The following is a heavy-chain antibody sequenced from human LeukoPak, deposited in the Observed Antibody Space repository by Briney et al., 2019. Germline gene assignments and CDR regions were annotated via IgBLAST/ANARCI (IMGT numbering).Heavy chain of an antibody. V-gene: IGHV1-46*01. D-gene: IGHD3-3*01. CDR1: GYTFTSYY. CDR2: INPSGGST. Sequence: ASVKVSCKASGYTFTSYYMHWVRQAPGQGLEWMGIINPSGGSTSYAQKFQGRVTMTRDTSMSTVYMELSSLRSEDTAVYYCARAPYYDFWSGWSGNWFDPWGQGTLVTVSS. J-gene: IGHJ5*02. CDR3: ARAPYYDFWSGWSGNWFDP.